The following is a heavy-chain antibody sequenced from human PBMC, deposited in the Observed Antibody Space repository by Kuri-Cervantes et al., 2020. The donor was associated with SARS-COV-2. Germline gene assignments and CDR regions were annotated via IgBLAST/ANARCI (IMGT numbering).Heavy chain of an antibody. CDR2: IYYSGST. J-gene: IGHJ4*02. D-gene: IGHD3-3*01. Sequence: GSLRLSCTVSGGSISSSSYYWGWIRQPPGKGLEWIGSIYYSGSTYYNPSLKSRVTISVDTSKNQFSLKLSSVTAADTAVYYCARMYYDFWSGYYKYYFDYWGQGTLVTVSS. V-gene: IGHV4-39*07. CDR1: GGSISSSSYY. CDR3: ARMYYDFWSGYYKYYFDY.